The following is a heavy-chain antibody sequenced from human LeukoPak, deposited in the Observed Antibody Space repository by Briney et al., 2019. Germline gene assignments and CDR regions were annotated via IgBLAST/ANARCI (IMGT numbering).Heavy chain of an antibody. V-gene: IGHV1-18*01. CDR3: ARDARPSYDY. J-gene: IGHJ4*02. CDR2: ISPYNGNT. Sequence: ASLKVSCKASGYTFTHYVISWVRQAPGQGLEWMGRISPYNGNTKYAQKLQGRVTMTTDTSTSTAYMELRSLRSDDTAVYYCARDARPSYDYWGQGTLVTVSS. CDR1: GYTFTHYV.